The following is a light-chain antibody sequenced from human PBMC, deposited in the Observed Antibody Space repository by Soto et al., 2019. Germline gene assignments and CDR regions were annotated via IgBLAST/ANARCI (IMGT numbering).Light chain of an antibody. CDR1: SSDVGSYDF. V-gene: IGLV2-14*01. J-gene: IGLJ1*01. CDR2: EVS. CDR3: RSYSSSTVRDV. Sequence: QSVLTQPASVSGSPGQSITMSCTETSSDVGSYDFVSWYQQHPGKAPKLLIYEVSNRPSGVSARFSGSKSDNTASLTISGLRAADEPDYFCRSYSSSTVRDVFGSGTKVTVL.